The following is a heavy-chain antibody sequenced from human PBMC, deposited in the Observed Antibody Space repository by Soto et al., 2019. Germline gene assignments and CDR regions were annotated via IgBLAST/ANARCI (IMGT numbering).Heavy chain of an antibody. CDR3: AKGSSSVYYYYYGIDV. D-gene: IGHD6-6*01. CDR2: MSNDGSNK. J-gene: IGHJ6*02. CDR1: GFTFSGYG. Sequence: PGESLKISCVASGFTFSGYGMHWVRQAPGKGLEWVAVMSNDGSNKYYADSVKGRFTISRDNSKNMLYLQMNSLRTEDTAVYYCAKGSSSVYYYYYGIDVWGQGTTVTVSS. V-gene: IGHV3-30*18.